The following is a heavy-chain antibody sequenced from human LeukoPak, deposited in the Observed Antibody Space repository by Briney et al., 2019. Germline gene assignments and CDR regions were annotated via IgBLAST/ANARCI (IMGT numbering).Heavy chain of an antibody. J-gene: IGHJ6*03. CDR1: GGTFSSYA. V-gene: IGHV1-69*13. CDR3: ARVPGPRLAYQNSHYYYYMDV. D-gene: IGHD4-23*01. CDR2: IIPIFGTA. Sequence: GASVKVSCKASGGTFSSYAISWVRQAPGQGLEWMGGIIPIFGTANYAQKFQGRVTITADESTSTAYMELSSLRSEDTAVYYCARVPGPRLAYQNSHYYYYMDVWGKGTTVTVSS.